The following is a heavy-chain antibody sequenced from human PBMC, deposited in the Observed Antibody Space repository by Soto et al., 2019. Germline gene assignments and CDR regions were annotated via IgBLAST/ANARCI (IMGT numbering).Heavy chain of an antibody. CDR3: AIEGMAVADPLDY. CDR2: ISTYNGNA. Sequence: ASVKVSCKASGYTSTTYGVSWVRQAPGQGLEWLGWISTYNGNANYPQKFQGRVTLTTDTSTSTAYMELRSLTSDDTAVYYCAIEGMAVADPLDYWGQGPQVTVSS. J-gene: IGHJ4*02. V-gene: IGHV1-18*01. CDR1: GYTSTTYG. D-gene: IGHD6-19*01.